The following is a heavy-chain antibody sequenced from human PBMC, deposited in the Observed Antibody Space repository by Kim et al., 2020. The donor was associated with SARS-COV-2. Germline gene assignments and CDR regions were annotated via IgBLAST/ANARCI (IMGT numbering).Heavy chain of an antibody. CDR2: IYNSGTT. V-gene: IGHV4-59*13. D-gene: IGHD6-19*01. Sequence: SETLSLTCTVSGGSITSYYWSWIRQSPGKGLEWIGYIYNSGTTNYNPSLTSRATISVDTSKNQFSLKLNSVTAADTAVYYCARGGGDNSGWLYARLDYWGQGTLVTVSS. CDR3: ARGGGDNSGWLYARLDY. CDR1: GGSITSYY. J-gene: IGHJ4*02.